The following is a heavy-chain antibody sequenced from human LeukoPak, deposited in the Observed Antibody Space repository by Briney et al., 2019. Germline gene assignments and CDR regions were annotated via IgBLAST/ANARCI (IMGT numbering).Heavy chain of an antibody. CDR2: IIPIFGTA. V-gene: IGHV1-69*13. CDR1: GGTFSSYA. J-gene: IGHJ6*03. Sequence: SVKVSCKASGGTFSSYAISWVRQAPGQGLEWMGGIIPIFGTANYAQKFQGRVTITADESTSTAYMELSSLRSEDTAVYYCARATGIQLWLHSYYYYYMDVWGKGTTVTISS. D-gene: IGHD5-18*01. CDR3: ARATGIQLWLHSYYYYYMDV.